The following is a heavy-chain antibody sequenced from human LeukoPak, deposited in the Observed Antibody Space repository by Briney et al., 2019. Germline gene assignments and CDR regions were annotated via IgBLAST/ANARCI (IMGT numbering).Heavy chain of an antibody. CDR3: ARRIRVSDAFDI. J-gene: IGHJ3*02. D-gene: IGHD2-15*01. Sequence: GGSLRLSCAASGFTVSSNYMSWVRQAPGKGLEWVSSISSSSSYIYYADSVKGRFTISRDNAKNSLYLQMNSLRAEDTAVYYCARRIRVSDAFDIWGQGTMVTVSS. CDR1: GFTVSSNY. V-gene: IGHV3-21*01. CDR2: ISSSSSYI.